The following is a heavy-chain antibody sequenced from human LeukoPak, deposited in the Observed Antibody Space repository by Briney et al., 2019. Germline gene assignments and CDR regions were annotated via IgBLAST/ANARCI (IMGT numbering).Heavy chain of an antibody. Sequence: GGSLRLSCAASGFTVSSNYMSWVRQAPGKGLEWVSVIYSGGSTYYADSVKGRFTISRDNSKNTLYLQMNSLRAEDTAVYYCAKAGIVVVTADPAVWGQGTLVTVSS. V-gene: IGHV3-53*01. CDR3: AKAGIVVVTADPAV. CDR2: IYSGGST. D-gene: IGHD2-21*02. CDR1: GFTVSSNY. J-gene: IGHJ4*02.